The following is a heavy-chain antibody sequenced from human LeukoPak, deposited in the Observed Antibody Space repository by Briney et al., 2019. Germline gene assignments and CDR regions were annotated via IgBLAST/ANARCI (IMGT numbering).Heavy chain of an antibody. Sequence: ASVKVSCKASGYTFTGYYMHWVRQAPGQGLEWMGWINPNSGGTNYAQKFQGRVTMTRNTSISTAYMELSSLRSEDTAVYYCARGFCSSTSCYSPWGQGTLVTVSS. V-gene: IGHV1-2*02. J-gene: IGHJ5*02. CDR2: INPNSGGT. CDR1: GYTFTGYY. CDR3: ARGFCSSTSCYSP. D-gene: IGHD2-2*01.